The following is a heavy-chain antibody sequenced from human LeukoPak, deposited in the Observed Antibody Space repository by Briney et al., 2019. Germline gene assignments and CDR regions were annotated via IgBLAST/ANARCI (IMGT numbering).Heavy chain of an antibody. CDR2: FYTSGNT. CDR3: ARGLYDSTGYPKKYFYYMDV. Sequence: SETLSLTCTVSDGSISSYYWSWIRQPAGKGLEWIGRFYTSGNTNYHPSLRSRVTISVDTSKNQFSLKLSSVTAADTAVYYCARGLYDSTGYPKKYFYYMDVWGKGTTVVVSS. D-gene: IGHD3-22*01. CDR1: DGSISSYY. J-gene: IGHJ6*03. V-gene: IGHV4-4*07.